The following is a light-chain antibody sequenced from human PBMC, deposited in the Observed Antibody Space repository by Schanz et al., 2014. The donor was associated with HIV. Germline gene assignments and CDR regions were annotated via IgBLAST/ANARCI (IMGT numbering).Light chain of an antibody. CDR1: QSISSW. V-gene: IGKV1-5*03. J-gene: IGKJ5*01. CDR2: KAS. Sequence: DIQMTQSPSTLSASVGDRVTITCRASQSISSWLAWYQQKPGKAPKLLIYKASSLESGVPSRFSGSVSGTKFTLTISSLQPDDFATYYCQEYNSDSTTFGQGTRLEIK. CDR3: QEYNSDSTT.